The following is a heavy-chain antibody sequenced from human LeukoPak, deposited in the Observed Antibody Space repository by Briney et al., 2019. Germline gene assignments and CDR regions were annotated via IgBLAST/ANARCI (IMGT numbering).Heavy chain of an antibody. J-gene: IGHJ4*02. CDR2: IKQDGSEK. Sequence: GGSLRLSCAASGFTFSSYWMSWVRQAPGKGLEWVANIKQDGSEKYYVDSVKGRFTISRDNAKNSLYLQMNSLRAEDTAVYYCARWDDSSGYSFDYWGQGTLVTVSS. D-gene: IGHD3-22*01. V-gene: IGHV3-7*01. CDR3: ARWDDSSGYSFDY. CDR1: GFTFSSYW.